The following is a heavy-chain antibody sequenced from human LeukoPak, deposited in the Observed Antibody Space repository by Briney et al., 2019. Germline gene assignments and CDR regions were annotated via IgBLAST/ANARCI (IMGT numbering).Heavy chain of an antibody. V-gene: IGHV4-34*01. J-gene: IGHJ3*02. CDR2: INHSGSA. Sequence: SETLSLTCAVYGGSFSGYYWSWIRQPPGKGLEWIGEINHSGSANYNPSLKSRVTISVDTSKNQFSLKLSSVTAADTAVYYCARGIDAFDIWGQGTMVTVSS. CDR3: ARGIDAFDI. CDR1: GGSFSGYY.